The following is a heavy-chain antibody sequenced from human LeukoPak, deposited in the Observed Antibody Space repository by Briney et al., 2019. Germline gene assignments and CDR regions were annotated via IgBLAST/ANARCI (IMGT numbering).Heavy chain of an antibody. Sequence: ASVKVSCKASGGTFSSYAISWVRQAPGQGLEWMGWISAYNGNTNYAQKLQGRVTMTTDTSTTTAYMELKSLRSDDTAVYYCARVHGADRGHFDYWGQGTLVTVSS. CDR3: ARVHGADRGHFDY. V-gene: IGHV1-18*01. J-gene: IGHJ4*02. D-gene: IGHD1-14*01. CDR2: ISAYNGNT. CDR1: GGTFSSYA.